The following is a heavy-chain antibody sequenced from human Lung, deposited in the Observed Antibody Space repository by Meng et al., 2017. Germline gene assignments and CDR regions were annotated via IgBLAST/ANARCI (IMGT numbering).Heavy chain of an antibody. D-gene: IGHD1-1*01. CDR3: TNDRLNH. Sequence: QLVGSGGGLVPPGGSLRLSCAASGFTFTDHWMHWVRQGPGKGLVWVSRINRDGTKPTYADSVKGRFTISRDNAKNTLYLQMNNLRAEDTAFYYCTNDRLNHWGQGALVTVSS. J-gene: IGHJ1*01. CDR1: GFTFTDHW. V-gene: IGHV3-74*01. CDR2: INRDGTKP.